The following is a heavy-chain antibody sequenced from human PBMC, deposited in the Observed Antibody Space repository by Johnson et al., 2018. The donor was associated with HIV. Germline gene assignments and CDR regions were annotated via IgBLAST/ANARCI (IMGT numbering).Heavy chain of an antibody. CDR2: ISSSGSTI. V-gene: IGHV3-11*04. CDR3: ARDRGRGGYSYGRGDAFDI. D-gene: IGHD5-18*01. J-gene: IGHJ3*02. CDR1: GFTFADYY. Sequence: QVQLVESGGGLVKPGGSLRLSCAASGFTFADYYMNWMRQAPGKGLEWVSHISSSGSTIYYADSVKGRFTISRDNAKKSLYLQMNSLRAEDTAVYYCARDRGRGGYSYGRGDAFDIWGQGTMVTVSS.